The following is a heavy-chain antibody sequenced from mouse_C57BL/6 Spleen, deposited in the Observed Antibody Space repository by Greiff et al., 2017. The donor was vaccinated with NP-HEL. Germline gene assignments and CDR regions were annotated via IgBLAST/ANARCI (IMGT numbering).Heavy chain of an antibody. CDR2: IDPSDSET. CDR3: ATRVTTKDFDY. J-gene: IGHJ2*01. Sequence: VQLQQSGAELVRPGSSVKLSCKASGYTFTSYWMHWVKQRPIQGLEWIGNIDPSDSETHYNQKFKDKATLTVDKSSSTAYMQLSSLTSEDSAVYYCATRVTTKDFDYWGQGTTLTVSS. D-gene: IGHD2-2*01. V-gene: IGHV1-52*01. CDR1: GYTFTSYW.